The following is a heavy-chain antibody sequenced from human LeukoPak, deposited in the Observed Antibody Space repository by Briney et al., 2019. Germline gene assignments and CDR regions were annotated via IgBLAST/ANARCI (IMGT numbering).Heavy chain of an antibody. J-gene: IGHJ4*02. D-gene: IGHD3-3*02. CDR3: ARGRSISAHCDY. V-gene: IGHV3-33*01. CDR2: IWYDGSNK. CDR1: GFLFSTFG. Sequence: GRSLRLSCAASGFLFSTFGMHWFRQAPGKGLEWVALIWYDGSNKYYADSVKGRFTISRDTSNNTLYLQMNSLRAEDTAVYCCARGRSISAHCDYWGQGTLVTVSS.